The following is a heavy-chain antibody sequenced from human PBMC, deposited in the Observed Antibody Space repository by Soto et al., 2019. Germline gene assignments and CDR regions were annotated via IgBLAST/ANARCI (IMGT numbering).Heavy chain of an antibody. CDR2: ISSGGSTV. J-gene: IGHJ4*02. Sequence: EVQLVESGGGLVQPGGSLRLSCAASGFTFSSYSMNWVRQAPGKGLECVSDISSGGSTVYYADSVKGRFTISRDNAKNSVYLQMDSLRVEDTAVYYCARDRPDRGGCSSTTCYAFDYWGQGTLVTVSS. CDR3: ARDRPDRGGCSSTTCYAFDY. V-gene: IGHV3-48*01. CDR1: GFTFSSYS. D-gene: IGHD2-2*01.